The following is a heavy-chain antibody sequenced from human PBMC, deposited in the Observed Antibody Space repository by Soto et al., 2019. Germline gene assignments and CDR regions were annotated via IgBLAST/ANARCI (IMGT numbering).Heavy chain of an antibody. CDR1: GFDFGSFG. CDR2: IVVVSGST. CDR3: SADHPHMAMGWPV. J-gene: IGHJ6*02. D-gene: IGHD1-26*01. Sequence: SVKVSCKASGFDFGSFGIQFLRQTRGRGLERIGWIVVVSGSTNYARHFQGRVAISRDMSSSTAYLDLYDLKSDDTAVYFCSADHPHMAMGWPVWGQGTTVTVSS. V-gene: IGHV1-58*02.